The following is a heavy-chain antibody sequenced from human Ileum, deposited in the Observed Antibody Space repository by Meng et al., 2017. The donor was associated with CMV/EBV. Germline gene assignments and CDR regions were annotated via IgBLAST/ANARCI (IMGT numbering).Heavy chain of an antibody. Sequence: VSGGSISRANWWPWVRQTPGQGLEWIGEVYRGGNAMYTPSLQSRLTISVDDSTNQVSLRLRSVTAADTAMYYCTTGSAYSPPGQFHQWGQGTLVTVSS. V-gene: IGHV4-4*02. J-gene: IGHJ4*02. D-gene: IGHD3-22*01. CDR2: VYRGGNA. CDR3: TTGSAYSPPGQFHQ. CDR1: GGSISRANW.